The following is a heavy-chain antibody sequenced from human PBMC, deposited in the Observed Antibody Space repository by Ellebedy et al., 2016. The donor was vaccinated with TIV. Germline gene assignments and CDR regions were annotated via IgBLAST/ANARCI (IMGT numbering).Heavy chain of an antibody. J-gene: IGHJ2*01. CDR3: AKSHESSGYYRVRYFDL. D-gene: IGHD3-22*01. CDR1: RFTFSSYA. V-gene: IGHV3-23*01. CDR2: ISDNAGST. Sequence: PGGSLRLSCAASRFTFSSYAMSWVRQAPGKGLEWVSAISDNAGSTYYADSVKGRFTISRDNSKNMLYLQMNSLRAEDTAVYYCAKSHESSGYYRVRYFDLWGRGTLVTVSS.